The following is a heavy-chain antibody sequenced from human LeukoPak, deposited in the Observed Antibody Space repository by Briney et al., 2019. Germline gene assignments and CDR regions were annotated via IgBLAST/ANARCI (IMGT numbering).Heavy chain of an antibody. CDR3: ARERFYYYDSSDYYGIFDY. CDR1: GFTVTSNY. D-gene: IGHD3-22*01. CDR2: IYRGGST. V-gene: IGHV3-66*01. J-gene: IGHJ4*02. Sequence: GGSLRLSCAASGFTVTSNYMSWVRQAPGKGLAWVSVIYRGGSTYYADSVKGRFTISRDNSKNTLYLQMNSLRAEDTAVYYCARERFYYYDSSDYYGIFDYWGQGTLVTVSS.